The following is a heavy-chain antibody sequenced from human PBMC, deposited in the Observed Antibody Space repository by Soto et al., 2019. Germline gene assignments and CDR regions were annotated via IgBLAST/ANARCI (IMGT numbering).Heavy chain of an antibody. V-gene: IGHV1-18*01. D-gene: IGHD3-10*01. J-gene: IGHJ5*02. CDR2: IATYNSNK. Sequence: HLVQSGPEVKKPGASVTVSCKTSGDTFTNFGLSWVRQAPGQGLEWMGWIATYNSNKNYAQKFQGRLTLTTDPSTSTGYIELKSLYYDDTAVYYCARVLRGVVNWFDPWGQGTLVTVSS. CDR3: ARVLRGVVNWFDP. CDR1: GDTFTNFG.